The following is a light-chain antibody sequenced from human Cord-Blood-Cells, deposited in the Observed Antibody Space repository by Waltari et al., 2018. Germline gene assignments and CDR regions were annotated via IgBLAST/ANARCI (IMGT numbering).Light chain of an antibody. Sequence: QSALTQPASVSGSPGPSITISCTGTSSVVGGYNYVSWYQQHPGKAPKLMIYEVSNRPSGVSNRFSGSKSGNTASLTISGLQAEDEADYYCSSYTSSSTYVFGTGTKVTVL. J-gene: IGLJ1*01. CDR2: EVS. V-gene: IGLV2-14*01. CDR1: SSVVGGYNY. CDR3: SSYTSSSTYV.